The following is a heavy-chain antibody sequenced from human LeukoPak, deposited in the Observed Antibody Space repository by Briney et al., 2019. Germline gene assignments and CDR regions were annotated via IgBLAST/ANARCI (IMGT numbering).Heavy chain of an antibody. D-gene: IGHD7-27*01. CDR2: INSNSGGT. V-gene: IGHV1-2*06. CDR1: GYTFTDYF. Sequence: ASVKVSCKASGYTFTDYFIHWVRQAPGQGLEWMGRINSNSGGTEFAQRFQGRVTMTRDTSINTAYMELSRLRSDDTAVYYCARDFSSPANWEFDYWGQGTLVTVSS. CDR3: ARDFSSPANWEFDY. J-gene: IGHJ4*02.